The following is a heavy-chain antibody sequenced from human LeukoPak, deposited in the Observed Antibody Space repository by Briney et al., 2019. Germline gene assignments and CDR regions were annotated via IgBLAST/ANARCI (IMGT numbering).Heavy chain of an antibody. V-gene: IGHV4-39*01. D-gene: IGHD3-22*01. CDR3: ARRYYHDSSGRDPFDC. Sequence: NPSETLSLTCTVSGGSISSSSYYWVWIRQPPGKGLEWIGSIYYSGNTYYNPSLKSRVSISLDTSKNQFSLKLSSVTAADTAVYYCARRYYHDSSGRDPFDCWGQGTLVTVSS. CDR2: IYYSGNT. J-gene: IGHJ4*02. CDR1: GGSISSSSYY.